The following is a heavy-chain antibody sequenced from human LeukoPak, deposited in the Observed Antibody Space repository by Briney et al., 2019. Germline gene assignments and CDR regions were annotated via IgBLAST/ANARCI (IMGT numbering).Heavy chain of an antibody. CDR1: GFSFSSYA. J-gene: IGHJ5*02. V-gene: IGHV3-23*01. CDR3: AKRLTGGDLPNWFDP. D-gene: IGHD3-10*01. Sequence: GGSLRLSCAASGFSFSSYAMTWVRQAPGEGLEWVSSISASGGSTYYADSVKGRFTISRDNSKNSLYLQMNSLRAEDTAVYYCAKRLTGGDLPNWFDPWGQGTLVTVSS. CDR2: ISASGGST.